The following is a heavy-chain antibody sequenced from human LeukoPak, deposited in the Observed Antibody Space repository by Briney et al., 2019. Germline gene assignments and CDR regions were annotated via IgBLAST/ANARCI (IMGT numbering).Heavy chain of an antibody. CDR1: GSSFTGYW. V-gene: IGHV5-51*01. CDR2: IYPGDSDT. Sequence: GASLKISCKGSGSSFTGYWIGWVRQMPGKGLEWMGIIYPGDSDTRYSPSFQGQVTISADKSISTAYLQWSSLKASDTAMYYCARPVSSSLWSGYPYYFDYWGQGTLVTVSS. CDR3: ARPVSSSLWSGYPYYFDY. J-gene: IGHJ4*02. D-gene: IGHD3-3*01.